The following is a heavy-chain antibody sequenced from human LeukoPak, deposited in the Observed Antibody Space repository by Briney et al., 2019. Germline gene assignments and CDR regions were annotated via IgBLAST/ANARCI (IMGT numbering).Heavy chain of an antibody. J-gene: IGHJ4*02. Sequence: TGGSLRLSCAASGFTFSDHYMDWVRQAPEKGLEWVGRTRNKANSYTTEYAASVKGRFTISRDDSKNSLYLQMNSLKTEDTAVYYCARVFGHSYGYFDYWGQGTLVTVSS. CDR3: ARVFGHSYGYFDY. CDR1: GFTFSDHY. D-gene: IGHD5-18*01. V-gene: IGHV3-72*01. CDR2: TRNKANSYTT.